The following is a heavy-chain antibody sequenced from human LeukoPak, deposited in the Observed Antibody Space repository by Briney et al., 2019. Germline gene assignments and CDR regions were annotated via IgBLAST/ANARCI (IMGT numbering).Heavy chain of an antibody. CDR3: ARGPPEYCSSTSCYNDY. D-gene: IGHD2-2*02. J-gene: IGHJ4*02. CDR2: INHSGST. CDR1: GGSFSGYY. V-gene: IGHV4-34*01. Sequence: SETLSLTCAVYGGSFSGYYWSWIRQPPGKGLEWIGEINHSGSTNYNPSLKSRVTISVDTSKNQFSLKLSSVTAADTAAYYCARGPPEYCSSTSCYNDYWGQGTLVTVSS.